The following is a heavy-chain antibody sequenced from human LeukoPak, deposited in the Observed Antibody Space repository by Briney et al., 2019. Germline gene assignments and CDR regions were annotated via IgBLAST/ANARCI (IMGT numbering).Heavy chain of an antibody. Sequence: PSETLSLTCAVSGGSISSSNRWSWVRQPPGKGLEWIGEIYHSGSTNYNPSLKSRVTISVDKSKNQFSLKLSSVTAADTAVYYCARHRGSSSLFDYWGQGTLVTVSS. V-gene: IGHV4-4*02. CDR1: GGSISSSNR. CDR2: IYHSGST. CDR3: ARHRGSSSLFDY. D-gene: IGHD6-6*01. J-gene: IGHJ4*02.